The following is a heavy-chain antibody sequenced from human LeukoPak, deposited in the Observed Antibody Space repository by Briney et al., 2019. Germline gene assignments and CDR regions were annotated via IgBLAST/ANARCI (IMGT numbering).Heavy chain of an antibody. J-gene: IGHJ4*02. Sequence: GGSLRLSCAASGFTFSSYEMNWVRQAPGKGLEWVSYISSSGSTIYFAHAVKGRFTISGDNAKSTLYLQVNSLRAEDTALYYCARDLAYAGDYWGQGTLVTVSS. CDR2: ISSSGSTI. CDR3: ARDLAYAGDY. V-gene: IGHV3-48*03. CDR1: GFTFSSYE. D-gene: IGHD3-16*01.